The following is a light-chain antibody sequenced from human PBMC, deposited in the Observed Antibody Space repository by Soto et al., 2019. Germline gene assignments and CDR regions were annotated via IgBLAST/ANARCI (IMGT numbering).Light chain of an antibody. Sequence: QTVVTQPPSASGTPGQRVTISCSGSSSNIGSNTVNWYQQLPGTAPKLLIYGNNQRPSGVPDRFSGSKSGTSASLAISGLQSEDEADFYCAAWDDSLNVPVYVFGTGTKLTVL. CDR3: AAWDDSLNVPVYV. V-gene: IGLV1-44*01. J-gene: IGLJ1*01. CDR2: GNN. CDR1: SSNIGSNT.